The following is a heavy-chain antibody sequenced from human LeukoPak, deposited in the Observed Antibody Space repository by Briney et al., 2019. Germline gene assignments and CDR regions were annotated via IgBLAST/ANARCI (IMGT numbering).Heavy chain of an antibody. CDR1: GFTFSSYW. CDR2: INSDGSST. V-gene: IGHV3-74*01. J-gene: IGHJ4*02. D-gene: IGHD1-26*01. Sequence: GGSLRLSCAASGFTFSSYWMHWVRQAPGKGLVWVSRINSDGSSTTYADSVKGRFTISRDNAKNTLYLQMNSLRAEDTAVYYCARVGYGGSYTYWGQGTLVTVSS. CDR3: ARVGYGGSYTY.